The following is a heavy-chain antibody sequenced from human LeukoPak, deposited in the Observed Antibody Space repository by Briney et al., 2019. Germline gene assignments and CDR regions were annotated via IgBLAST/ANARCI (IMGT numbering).Heavy chain of an antibody. Sequence: ASVKVSCKASGGTFSSYAISWVRQAPGQGLEWLGRIIPILGIANYAQKFQGRVTITADKSTSTAYMELSSLRSEDTAVYYCARSTGLAAAGNYYYYYVMDVWGQGTTVTVSS. CDR1: GGTFSSYA. V-gene: IGHV1-69*04. D-gene: IGHD6-13*01. CDR3: ARSTGLAAAGNYYYYYVMDV. J-gene: IGHJ6*02. CDR2: IIPILGIA.